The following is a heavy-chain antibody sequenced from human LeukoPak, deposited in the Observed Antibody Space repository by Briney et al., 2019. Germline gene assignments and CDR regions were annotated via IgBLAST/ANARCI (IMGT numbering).Heavy chain of an antibody. CDR1: GGTFSSYG. D-gene: IGHD4-17*01. V-gene: IGHV1-18*01. J-gene: IGHJ3*02. CDR3: ARDREYGDYLDAFDI. CDR2: ISAYNGNT. Sequence: SVKFSCKASGGTFSSYGISWVRQAPGQGLEWMGWISAYNGNTNYAQKLQGRVTMTTDTSTSTAYMELRSLRSDDTAVYYCARDREYGDYLDAFDIWGQGTMVTVSS.